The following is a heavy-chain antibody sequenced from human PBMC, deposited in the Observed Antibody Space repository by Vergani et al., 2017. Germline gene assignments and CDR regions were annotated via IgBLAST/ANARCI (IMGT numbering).Heavy chain of an antibody. V-gene: IGHV4-31*03. Sequence: QVQLQESGPGLVKPSQTLSLTCSVSGDSISSGVYYWNWIRQHPGKGLEWIGYIYSTGSTHHNPSLRRRINRSVDTSKNQFSLKLNSVTAADTAMYYCARMGGYDEGDAFRIGYFDSWGPGSLVTVSS. CDR2: IYSTGST. CDR3: ARMGGYDEGDAFRIGYFDS. CDR1: GDSISSGVYY. D-gene: IGHD3-22*01. J-gene: IGHJ4*02.